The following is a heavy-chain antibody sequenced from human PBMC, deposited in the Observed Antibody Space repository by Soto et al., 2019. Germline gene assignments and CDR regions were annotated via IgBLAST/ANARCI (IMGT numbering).Heavy chain of an antibody. CDR2: IYPGDSDT. CDR3: ASGGGYSYGPRYYYYGMDV. J-gene: IGHJ6*02. CDR1: GYSLTSYW. D-gene: IGHD5-18*01. Sequence: GESLKISCKGSGYSLTSYWIGWVRQMPGKGLEWMGIIYPGDSDTRYSPSFQGQVTISADKSISTAYLQWSSLKASDTAMYYCASGGGYSYGPRYYYYGMDVWGQGTTVTVSS. V-gene: IGHV5-51*01.